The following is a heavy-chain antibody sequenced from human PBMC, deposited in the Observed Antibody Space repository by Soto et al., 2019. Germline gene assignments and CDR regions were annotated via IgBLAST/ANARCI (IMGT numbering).Heavy chain of an antibody. D-gene: IGHD4-17*01. V-gene: IGHV2-26*01. Sequence: SGPTLVNPTETLTLTCPVSGFSLSNDRMGVSWIRQPPGKALEWLVHIFSDDEKSYNSSLTSRLSISKDTSKSQVVLTMTNMDPVDTATYYCARIRRGYGDYFYFDSWGQGTLVTVSS. CDR2: IFSDDEK. J-gene: IGHJ4*02. CDR1: GFSLSNDRMG. CDR3: ARIRRGYGDYFYFDS.